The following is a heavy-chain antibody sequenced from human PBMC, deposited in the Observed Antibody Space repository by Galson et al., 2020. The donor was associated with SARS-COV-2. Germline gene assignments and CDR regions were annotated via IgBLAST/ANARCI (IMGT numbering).Heavy chain of an antibody. V-gene: IGHV4-39*07. CDR3: ARDSTEYNWLDP. Sequence: SETLSLTCTVSGGSISSSSYYWGWIRPPPGQGLEWIGSIYYSGSTYYNPSLKSRVTISVATSKNQFSLKLSSATAADTAVYYCARDSTEYNWLDPWGQGTLVTVSS. J-gene: IGHJ5*02. CDR1: GGSISSSSYY. CDR2: IYYSGST.